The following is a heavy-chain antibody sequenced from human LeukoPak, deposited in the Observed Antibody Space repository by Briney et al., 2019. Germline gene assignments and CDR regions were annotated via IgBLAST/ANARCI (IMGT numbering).Heavy chain of an antibody. V-gene: IGHV3-7*01. J-gene: IGHJ4*02. D-gene: IGHD2-21*01. Sequence: GGSLRLSCVASGFTFSSHWMAWVRQAPGKGLEWVANKNPDGRTKFYLDSVKGRFTISRDNAKSSAYLQMNSLRVDDTALYYCARAIDVADYWGQGTLVTVSS. CDR2: KNPDGRTK. CDR3: ARAIDVADY. CDR1: GFTFSSHW.